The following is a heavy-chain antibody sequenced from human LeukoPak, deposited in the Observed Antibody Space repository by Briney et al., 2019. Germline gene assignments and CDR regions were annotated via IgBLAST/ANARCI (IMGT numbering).Heavy chain of an antibody. CDR2: ISAYNGNT. Sequence: ASVKVSYKASGYSFTSYGISWERQPPRQALESIGWISAYNGNTNYAQKPQAIVTMTTDTSTSTAYMELRSLRSDDTAVYYCARDQTRRGITMIVVVLDYWGQGTLVTVSS. J-gene: IGHJ4*02. V-gene: IGHV1-18*01. CDR1: GYSFTSYG. D-gene: IGHD3-22*01. CDR3: ARDQTRRGITMIVVVLDY.